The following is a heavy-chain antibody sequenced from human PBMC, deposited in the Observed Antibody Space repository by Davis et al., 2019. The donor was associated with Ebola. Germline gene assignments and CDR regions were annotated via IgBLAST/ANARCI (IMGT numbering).Heavy chain of an antibody. D-gene: IGHD1-26*01. J-gene: IGHJ4*02. V-gene: IGHV3-48*02. Sequence: GGSLRLSCVASGFTFSTYSMNWVRQAPGKGLEWISYIRSSGSTMYYADSVKGRFTISRDIAKNSLYLQMNSLRDDDTAVYYCAREGYGGSYSDYWGQGTLVTVSS. CDR2: IRSSGSTM. CDR3: AREGYGGSYSDY. CDR1: GFTFSTYS.